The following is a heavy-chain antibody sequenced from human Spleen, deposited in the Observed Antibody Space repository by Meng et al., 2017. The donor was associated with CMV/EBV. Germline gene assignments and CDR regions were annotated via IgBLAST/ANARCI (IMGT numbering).Heavy chain of an antibody. D-gene: IGHD3-22*01. J-gene: IGHJ4*02. Sequence: SVKISCAASGFTFDDYAMHWVRQTPGQGLECVSGISWNSGSIGYADSVKGRFTISRDNAKNSLYLQMNSLRAEDMALYYCAKDSGPNDSSGYDYWGQGTLVTVSS. CDR2: ISWNSGSI. V-gene: IGHV3-9*03. CDR3: AKDSGPNDSSGYDY. CDR1: GFTFDDYA.